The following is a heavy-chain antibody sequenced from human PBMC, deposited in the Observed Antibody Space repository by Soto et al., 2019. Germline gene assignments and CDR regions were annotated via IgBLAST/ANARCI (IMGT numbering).Heavy chain of an antibody. V-gene: IGHV4-31*03. Sequence: QVQLQESGPGLVKPSQTLSLTCTVSGGSISSGGYYWSWIRQHPGKGLEWIGYIYYSGSTYYNPSLKSRVTISVDTCKNQFSLKLSSVTAADTAVYYCAMGGDYYDSSGYHQGFDYWGQGTLVTVSS. CDR2: IYYSGST. D-gene: IGHD3-22*01. CDR1: GGSISSGGYY. CDR3: AMGGDYYDSSGYHQGFDY. J-gene: IGHJ4*02.